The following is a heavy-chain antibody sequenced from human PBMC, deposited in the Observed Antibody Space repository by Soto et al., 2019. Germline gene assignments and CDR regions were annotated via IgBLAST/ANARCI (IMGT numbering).Heavy chain of an antibody. CDR3: AHIVVAGLGYYFDY. CDR1: GFSLSSTRMA. Sequence: QITLKESGPTLVKPTQTLTLTCTFSGFSLSSTRMAVGWIRQPPGKALEWLALIYWDDDKRYSPFLKSRLTFTKDTSKNQVVLTMSNMEPVDTARYYCAHIVVAGLGYYFDYWGQGTLVNVSS. V-gene: IGHV2-5*02. CDR2: IYWDDDK. J-gene: IGHJ4*02. D-gene: IGHD6-19*01.